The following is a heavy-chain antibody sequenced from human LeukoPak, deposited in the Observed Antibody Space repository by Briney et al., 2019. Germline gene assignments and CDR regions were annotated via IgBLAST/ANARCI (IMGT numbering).Heavy chain of an antibody. Sequence: PGGSLRLSCAASGFTFSSYSMNWVRQAPGKGLEWVSSISSSGSYIYYADSVKGRFTISRDNAKNSLYLQMNSLRAEDTAVYYCARAMDYYGSGSYSYYFDYWGQGTLVTVSS. CDR3: ARAMDYYGSGSYSYYFDY. D-gene: IGHD3-10*01. CDR2: ISSSGSYI. CDR1: GFTFSSYS. J-gene: IGHJ4*02. V-gene: IGHV3-21*01.